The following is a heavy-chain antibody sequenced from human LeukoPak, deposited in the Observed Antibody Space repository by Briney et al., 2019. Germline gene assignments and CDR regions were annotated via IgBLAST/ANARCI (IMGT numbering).Heavy chain of an antibody. Sequence: ASVKVSCKASGYTFTSYAMHWVRQAPGQRLEWMGWINAGNGDTKYSQKFQGRVTITRDTSESTAYMELSSLRSENTAVYYCGRGAMVRGVIIVYNWFDPWGQGTLVTVSS. J-gene: IGHJ5*02. CDR3: GRGAMVRGVIIVYNWFDP. V-gene: IGHV1-3*01. CDR2: INAGNGDT. CDR1: GYTFTSYA. D-gene: IGHD3-10*01.